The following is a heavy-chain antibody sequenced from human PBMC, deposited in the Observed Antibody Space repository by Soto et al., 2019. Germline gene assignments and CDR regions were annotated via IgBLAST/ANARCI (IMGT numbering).Heavy chain of an antibody. CDR2: VCPSGDL. J-gene: IGHJ3*02. D-gene: IGHD2-8*02. V-gene: IGHV3-21*04. CDR3: AKATATGGGAFEI. Sequence: GGSLRLSCAASGFSLSYYGMNWVRQAPGKRLEWVSSVCPSGDLYHADSLRGRLTISRDTAQSSLYLQINSLTAGDTAVYYCAKATATGGGAFEICGQGTLFTVSS. CDR1: GFSLSYYG.